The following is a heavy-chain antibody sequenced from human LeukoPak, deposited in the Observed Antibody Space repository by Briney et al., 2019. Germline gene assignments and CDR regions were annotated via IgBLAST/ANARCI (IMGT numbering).Heavy chain of an antibody. V-gene: IGHV3-48*03. CDR1: GFTFSSYE. CDR2: ISSSGSTI. D-gene: IGHD3-22*01. Sequence: GGPLRLSCAASGFTFSSYEMNWVRQAPGKGLEWVSYISSSGSTIYYADSVKGRFTISRDNAKNSLYLQMNSLRAEDTAVYYCAREDPNYYDSSGYPDYWGQGTLVTVSS. CDR3: AREDPNYYDSSGYPDY. J-gene: IGHJ4*02.